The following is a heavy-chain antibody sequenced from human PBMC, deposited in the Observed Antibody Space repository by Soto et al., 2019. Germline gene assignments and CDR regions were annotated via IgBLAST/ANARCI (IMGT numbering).Heavy chain of an antibody. Sequence: EVQLVESGGGLVQRGGSLRLSCAASGFTFGIYSMNWVRQAPGKGLEGISYINGSSSTMYYADSVKGRFIISRDNADNSLYLQMNSLRDADTAVYYCARGDRFRCSGDRCFSDGLFLSWGQGTLVTVSS. CDR2: INGSSSTM. V-gene: IGHV3-48*02. CDR1: GFTFGIYS. CDR3: ARGDRFRCSGDRCFSDGLFLS. D-gene: IGHD2-15*01. J-gene: IGHJ5*02.